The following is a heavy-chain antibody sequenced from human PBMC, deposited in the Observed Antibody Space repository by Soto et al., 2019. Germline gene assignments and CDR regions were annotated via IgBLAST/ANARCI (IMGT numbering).Heavy chain of an antibody. V-gene: IGHV3-23*01. CDR1: GFTFSSYA. CDR3: SKSTIFDYCGNAGAGYYDYSSIDV. J-gene: IGHJ6*02. CDR2: ISGSGGST. D-gene: IGHD4-17*01. Sequence: GGSLRLSCAASGFTFSSYAMSWFRQAPGKGLEWSSAISGSGGSTYYADSVKVRFRISSDNSKNTLYLQMNSLRSEVTAVNYCSKSTIFDYCGNAGAGYYDYSSIDVLGQGTTVTVSS.